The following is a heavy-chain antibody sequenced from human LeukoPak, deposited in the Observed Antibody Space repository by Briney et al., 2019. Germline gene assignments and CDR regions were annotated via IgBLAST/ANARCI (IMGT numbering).Heavy chain of an antibody. J-gene: IGHJ6*02. CDR1: GFTFSSYS. D-gene: IGHD3-10*01. V-gene: IGHV3-21*01. CDR3: ARDPRGSYFDGYYYGMDV. CDR2: ISSSSSYI. Sequence: GGSLRLSCAASGFTFSSYSMNWVRQAPGKGLEWVSSISSSSSYIYYADSVKGRFTISRDNSKNTLYLQMNSLRAEDTAVYYCARDPRGSYFDGYYYGMDVWGQGTTVTVSS.